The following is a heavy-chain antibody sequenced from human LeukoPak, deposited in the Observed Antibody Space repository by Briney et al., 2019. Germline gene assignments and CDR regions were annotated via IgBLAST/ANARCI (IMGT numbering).Heavy chain of an antibody. CDR1: GFTFSSYS. V-gene: IGHV3-21*04. J-gene: IGHJ3*02. CDR3: AKDLRRTWTTVVTPGPRAFDI. Sequence: GGSLRLSCAASGFTFSSYSMNWVRQAPGKGLEWVSSISSSSSYIYYADSVKGRFTISRDNAKNSLYLQMNSLRAEDTAVYYCAKDLRRTWTTVVTPGPRAFDIWGQGTMVTVSS. CDR2: ISSSSSYI. D-gene: IGHD4-23*01.